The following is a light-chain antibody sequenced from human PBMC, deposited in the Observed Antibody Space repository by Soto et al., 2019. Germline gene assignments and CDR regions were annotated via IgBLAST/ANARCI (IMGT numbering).Light chain of an antibody. CDR2: DAS. Sequence: EIVLTQSPGSLSLSPGERATLSCRASQSISSSSLAWYQQKPGQAPRLLIYDASSRATGIPDRFSGSGSGTDFTLTISRLEPEDFAVYYCQQYGTSPRTFGQGTKVEIQ. CDR3: QQYGTSPRT. J-gene: IGKJ1*01. CDR1: QSISSSS. V-gene: IGKV3-20*01.